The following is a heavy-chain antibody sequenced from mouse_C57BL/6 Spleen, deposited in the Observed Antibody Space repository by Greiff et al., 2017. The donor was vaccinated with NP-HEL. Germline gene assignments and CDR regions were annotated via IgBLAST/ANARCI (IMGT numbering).Heavy chain of an antibody. D-gene: IGHD3-2*02. CDR2: IDPEDGET. J-gene: IGHJ3*01. V-gene: IGHV14-2*01. CDR1: GFNIKDYY. CDR3: ARSLLSGWFAY. Sequence: VQLQQSGAELVKPGASVKLSCTASGFNIKDYYMHWVKQRTEQGLEWIGRIDPEDGETKYGPKFQGKATITADTSSNTAYLQLSSLTSEDTAFYYCARSLLSGWFAYWGQGTLVTVSA.